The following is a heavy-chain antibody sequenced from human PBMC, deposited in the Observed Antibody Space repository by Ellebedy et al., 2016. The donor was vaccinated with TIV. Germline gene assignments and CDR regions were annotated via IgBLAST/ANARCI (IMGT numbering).Heavy chain of an antibody. CDR2: ISGSGEYT. CDR1: GFTVSSYA. J-gene: IGHJ6*02. CDR3: AKLGFDILTGSGGMDV. Sequence: GESLKISCAASGFTVSSYAMSWVRRSPGKGLDWVSLISGSGEYTYYADSVKGRLTISRDNSMDTLYLQMNSLGVGDTAVYYCAKLGFDILTGSGGMDVWGQGTTVTVSS. D-gene: IGHD3-9*01. V-gene: IGHV3-23*01.